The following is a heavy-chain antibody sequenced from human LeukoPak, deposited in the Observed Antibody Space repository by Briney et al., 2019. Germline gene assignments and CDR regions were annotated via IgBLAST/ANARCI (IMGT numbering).Heavy chain of an antibody. Sequence: SVKVSCKASGYTFTSYGISWVRQAPGQGLEWMGEITPIFGAANYAQTFQGRVTITADESTSTVFMELSSLRSDDTAFYYCARNSRVASTSGLNYWGQGTLVTVSS. V-gene: IGHV1-69*13. D-gene: IGHD4-23*01. CDR2: ITPIFGAA. J-gene: IGHJ4*02. CDR3: ARNSRVASTSGLNY. CDR1: GYTFTSYG.